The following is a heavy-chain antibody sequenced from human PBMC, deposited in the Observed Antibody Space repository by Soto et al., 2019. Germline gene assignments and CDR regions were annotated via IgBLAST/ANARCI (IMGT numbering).Heavy chain of an antibody. CDR2: ISGSGGST. D-gene: IGHD2-21*02. CDR3: AKDIDGGNSFDAFDI. Sequence: EVQLLESGGGLVQPGGSLRLSCAASGFTFSSYAMSWVRQAPGKGLEWVSAISGSGGSTYYADSVKGRFTISRDNAKNRLYLLMNSMRAEDTAVYYCAKDIDGGNSFDAFDIWGQGTMVTVSS. V-gene: IGHV3-23*01. CDR1: GFTFSSYA. J-gene: IGHJ3*02.